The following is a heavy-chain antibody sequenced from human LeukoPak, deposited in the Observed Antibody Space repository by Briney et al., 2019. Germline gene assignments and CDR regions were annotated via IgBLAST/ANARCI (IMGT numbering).Heavy chain of an antibody. CDR3: ATGMTTVTTSANDY. CDR1: GGSFSGYY. D-gene: IGHD4-17*01. CDR2: INHSGST. Sequence: SETLSLTCAVYGGSFSGYYWSWIRQPPGKGLEWIGEINHSGSTNYNPSLKSRVTISVDTSKNQFSPKLSSVTAADTAVYYCATGMTTVTTSANDYWGQGTLVTVSS. J-gene: IGHJ4*02. V-gene: IGHV4-34*01.